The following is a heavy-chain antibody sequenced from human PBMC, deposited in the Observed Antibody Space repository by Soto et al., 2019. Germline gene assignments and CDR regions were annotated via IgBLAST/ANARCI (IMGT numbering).Heavy chain of an antibody. CDR1: GFTFSSYA. D-gene: IGHD2-15*01. CDR2: ISYDGSNK. Sequence: GGSLRLSCAASGFTFSSYAMHWVRQAPGKGLEWVAVISYDGSNKYYADSVKGRFTISRDNSKNTLYLQMNSLRAEDTAVYYYARDGYDIVVGVAAGGMDVWGQGTTVTVSS. CDR3: ARDGYDIVVGVAAGGMDV. J-gene: IGHJ6*02. V-gene: IGHV3-30-3*01.